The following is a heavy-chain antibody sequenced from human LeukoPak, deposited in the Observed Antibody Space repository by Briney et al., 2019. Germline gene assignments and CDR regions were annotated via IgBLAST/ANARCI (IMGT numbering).Heavy chain of an antibody. CDR1: GYSFSSYW. D-gene: IGHD6-13*01. J-gene: IGHJ4*01. CDR3: ARLGSSWNFDY. V-gene: IGHV5-51*01. CDR2: INPGDSDT. Sequence: GESLKISCKGSGYSFSSYWIGWVRQMLGKGLEWMGIINPGDSDTRYSPSFQGQVTISADKSISTAYLQWSSLKDSDTAIYYCARLGSSWNFDYWGHGTLVTVSS.